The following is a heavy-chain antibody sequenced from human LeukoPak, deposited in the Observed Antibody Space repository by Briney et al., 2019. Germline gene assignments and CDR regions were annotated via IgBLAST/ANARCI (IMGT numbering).Heavy chain of an antibody. V-gene: IGHV3-74*01. D-gene: IGHD7-27*01. J-gene: IGHJ4*02. CDR3: ARDLRAPPGY. CDR1: GFTFSSFW. Sequence: PGGSLRLSCAASGFTFSSFWMHWVRQAPGKGLVWVSHTNSDGSTTDYADSVRGRFTISRDNAKNTVYLQMNSLRAEDTGVYYCARDLRAPPGYWGQGTLVTVSS. CDR2: TNSDGSTT.